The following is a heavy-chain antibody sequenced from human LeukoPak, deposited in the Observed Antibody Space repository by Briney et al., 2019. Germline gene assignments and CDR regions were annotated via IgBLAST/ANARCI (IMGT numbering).Heavy chain of an antibody. D-gene: IGHD2-21*02. Sequence: PSETLSLTCTVSGGSISSGSYYWSWIRQPAGKGLEWIGRIYTSVSTNYNPPLKSRVTISVDKSKNQFSLKLSSVPAADTAVYYCARVDLVFCDYWGQGTLVTVSS. CDR1: GGSISSGSYY. CDR3: ARVDLVFCDY. CDR2: IYTSVST. J-gene: IGHJ4*02. V-gene: IGHV4-61*02.